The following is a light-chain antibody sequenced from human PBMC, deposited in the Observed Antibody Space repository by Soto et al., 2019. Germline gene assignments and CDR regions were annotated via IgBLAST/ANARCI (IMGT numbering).Light chain of an antibody. CDR1: SGYSSYA. Sequence: QLVLTQSPSASASLGASVKLTCTLSSGYSSYAIAWHQQQPEKGPRYLMKLNSDGSHSKGDGIPDRFSGSSSGAERYLTISSLQSEDDADYYCQTWGTGIAVFGGGTQLTVL. CDR3: QTWGTGIAV. CDR2: LNSDGSH. J-gene: IGLJ7*01. V-gene: IGLV4-69*01.